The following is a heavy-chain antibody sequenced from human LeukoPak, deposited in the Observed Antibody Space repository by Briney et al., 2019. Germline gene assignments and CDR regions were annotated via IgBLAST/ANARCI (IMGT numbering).Heavy chain of an antibody. CDR2: IYPGDSDT. J-gene: IGHJ6*03. Sequence: GESLKISCKGSGYSFTSYWIGWVRQMPGKGLEWMGIIYPGDSDTRYSPSFQGQVTISADKSISTAYLQWSSLRASDTAMYYCARQRVVTQGLSVYYYMDVWGKGTTVTVSS. CDR3: ARQRVVTQGLSVYYYMDV. D-gene: IGHD2-2*01. V-gene: IGHV5-51*01. CDR1: GYSFTSYW.